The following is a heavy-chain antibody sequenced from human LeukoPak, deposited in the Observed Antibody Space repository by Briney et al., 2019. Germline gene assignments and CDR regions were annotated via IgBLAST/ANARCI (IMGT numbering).Heavy chain of an antibody. CDR1: GGSISSSSYH. Sequence: SETLSLTCTVSGGSISSSSYHWSWIRQPPGKGLEWIGEIYHSGSTNYNPSLKSRVTISVDTSKNQFSLKLSSVTAADTAVYYCASIPNPYCGGDCYGDAFDIWGQGTIVTVSS. V-gene: IGHV4-39*07. CDR3: ASIPNPYCGGDCYGDAFDI. CDR2: IYHSGST. D-gene: IGHD2-21*02. J-gene: IGHJ3*02.